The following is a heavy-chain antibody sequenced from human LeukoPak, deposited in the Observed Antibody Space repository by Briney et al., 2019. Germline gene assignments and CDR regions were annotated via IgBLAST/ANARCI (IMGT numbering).Heavy chain of an antibody. CDR2: INPSGGST. D-gene: IGHD4-17*01. Sequence: ASVKVSCKASGYTFTSYYMHWVRQAPGQGLEWMGIINPSGGSTSYAQKFQGRVTMTRDTSTSTAYMELSSLRSEDTAVYYCARTAYGDYLTDYWGQGTLVTVSS. CDR3: ARTAYGDYLTDY. J-gene: IGHJ4*02. V-gene: IGHV1-46*01. CDR1: GYTFTSYY.